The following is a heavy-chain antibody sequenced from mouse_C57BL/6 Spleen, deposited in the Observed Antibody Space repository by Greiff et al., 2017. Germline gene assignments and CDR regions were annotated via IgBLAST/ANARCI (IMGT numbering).Heavy chain of an antibody. CDR2: NYPRSGNT. Sequence: VQLQESGAELARPSDSVKLSCNASGYTFTSYGLCWVKQRTGQGLGWIGENYPRSGNTYYNEKFKGKATLTEDKSSSTAYMELRSLTSEDSAVYFCAISNYGSSPMDYWGQGATVTVSS. D-gene: IGHD1-1*01. CDR3: AISNYGSSPMDY. CDR1: GYTFTSYG. V-gene: IGHV1-81*01. J-gene: IGHJ4*01.